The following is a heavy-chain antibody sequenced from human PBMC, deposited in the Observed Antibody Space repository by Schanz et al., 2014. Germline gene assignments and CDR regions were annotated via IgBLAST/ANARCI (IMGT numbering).Heavy chain of an antibody. CDR3: ARDRRNADLDY. D-gene: IGHD1-1*01. J-gene: IGHJ4*02. Sequence: VQLVESGGGVVQPGGSLRLSCAASGFTFSSYAMSWVRQAPGKGLEWVSAISGSGGTIYYADSVKGRFTISRDNAKNSLYLEMNSLRAEDTALYYCARDRRNADLDYWGQGTLVTVSS. V-gene: IGHV3-23*04. CDR1: GFTFSSYA. CDR2: ISGSGGTI.